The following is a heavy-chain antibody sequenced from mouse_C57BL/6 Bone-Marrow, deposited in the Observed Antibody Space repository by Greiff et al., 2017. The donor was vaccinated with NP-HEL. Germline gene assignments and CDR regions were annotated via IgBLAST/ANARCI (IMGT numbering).Heavy chain of an antibody. Sequence: VQLQQSGAELVRPGASVKLSCTASGFNIKDDYMHWVKQRPEQGLEWIGWIDPENGDTEYASKFQGKATITAAPSSNPAFLQLISLTSEDTAVYDCTTVEDDWFADWGRGTRITVSA. J-gene: IGHJ3*01. V-gene: IGHV14-4*01. CDR2: IDPENGDT. CDR1: GFNIKDDY. CDR3: TTVEDDWFAD.